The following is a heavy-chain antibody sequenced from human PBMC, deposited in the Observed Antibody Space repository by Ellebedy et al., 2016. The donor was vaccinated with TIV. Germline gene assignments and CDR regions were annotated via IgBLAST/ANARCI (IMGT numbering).Heavy chain of an antibody. CDR2: IYYSGST. CDR1: GGSISSYY. CDR3: ARDRARQSIAARGYYMDV. Sequence: SETLSLXXTVSGGSISSYYWSWIRQPPGKGLEWIGYIYYSGSTNYNPSLKSRVTISVDTSKNQFSLKLSSVTAADTAVYYCARDRARQSIAARGYYMDVWGKGTTVTVSS. V-gene: IGHV4-59*01. D-gene: IGHD6-6*01. J-gene: IGHJ6*03.